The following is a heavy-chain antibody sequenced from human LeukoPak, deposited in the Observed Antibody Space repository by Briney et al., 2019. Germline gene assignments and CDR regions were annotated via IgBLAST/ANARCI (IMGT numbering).Heavy chain of an antibody. J-gene: IGHJ4*02. CDR3: AGLTKFSGWERVDY. Sequence: ASVKVSCKASGYTFTGYYMHWVRQAPGQGLEWMGWINPNSGGTNYAQKFQGRVTMTRDTSISTAYMELSRLRSDDTAVYYCAGLTKFSGWERVDYWGQGTLVTVSS. CDR1: GYTFTGYY. V-gene: IGHV1-2*02. CDR2: INPNSGGT. D-gene: IGHD6-19*01.